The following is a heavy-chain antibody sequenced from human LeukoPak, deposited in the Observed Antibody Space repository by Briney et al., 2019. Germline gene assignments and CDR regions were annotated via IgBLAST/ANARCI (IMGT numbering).Heavy chain of an antibody. CDR3: AKDSPAHYYYDSSGYYYWGY. V-gene: IGHV3-48*03. J-gene: IGHJ4*02. Sequence: GSLRLSCAASGFTFSSYEMNWVRQAPGKGLEWVSYISSSGSTIYYADSVKGRFTISRDNAKNSLYLQMNSLRAEDTAVYYCAKDSPAHYYYDSSGYYYWGYWGQGTLVTVSS. CDR2: ISSSGSTI. CDR1: GFTFSSYE. D-gene: IGHD3-22*01.